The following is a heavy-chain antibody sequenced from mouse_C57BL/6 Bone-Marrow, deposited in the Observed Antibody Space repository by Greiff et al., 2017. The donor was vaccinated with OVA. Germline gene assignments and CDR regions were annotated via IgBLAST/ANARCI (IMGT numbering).Heavy chain of an antibody. V-gene: IGHV1-26*01. Sequence: VQLQQSGPELVKPGASVKISCKASGYTFTDYYMNWVKQSHGKSLEWIGDINPNNGGTSYNQKFKGKATLTVDKSSSTAYMELRSLTSEDSAVYYCARMEIYYYGSSFDYWGQGTTLTVSS. J-gene: IGHJ2*01. D-gene: IGHD1-1*01. CDR1: GYTFTDYY. CDR3: ARMEIYYYGSSFDY. CDR2: INPNNGGT.